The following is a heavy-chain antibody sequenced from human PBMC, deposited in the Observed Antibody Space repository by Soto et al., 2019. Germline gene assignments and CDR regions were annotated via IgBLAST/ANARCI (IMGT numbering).Heavy chain of an antibody. Sequence: VGSLSLSCAASGCTFSCYAMSWVRHAPGKGLECVSAISGSGDSTYYADSVKGRFTISRDNSTNTLYLQMNGLRAEDTAVYSCAKSCTAGGYSSCFDYWGQGTLVTVSS. J-gene: IGHJ4*02. CDR3: AKSCTAGGYSSCFDY. CDR1: GCTFSCYA. CDR2: ISGSGDST. D-gene: IGHD6-19*01. V-gene: IGHV3-23*01.